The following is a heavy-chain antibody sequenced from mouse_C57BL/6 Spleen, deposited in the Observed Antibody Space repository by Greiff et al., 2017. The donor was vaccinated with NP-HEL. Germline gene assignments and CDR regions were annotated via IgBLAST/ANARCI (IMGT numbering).Heavy chain of an antibody. D-gene: IGHD1-1*01. CDR2: IDPETGGT. CDR1: GYTFTDYE. CDR3: TRPLTTVVVPFDY. V-gene: IGHV1-15*01. J-gene: IGHJ2*01. Sequence: QVQLQQSGAELERPGASVTLSCKASGYTFTDYEMHWVKQTPVHGLEWIGAIDPETGGTAYNQKFKGKAILTADKSSSTAYMELRSLTSEDSAVYYCTRPLTTVVVPFDYWGQGTTLTVSS.